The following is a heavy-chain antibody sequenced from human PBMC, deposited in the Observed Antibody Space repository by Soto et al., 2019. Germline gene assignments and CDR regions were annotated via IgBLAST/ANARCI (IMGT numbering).Heavy chain of an antibody. V-gene: IGHV3-23*01. J-gene: IGHJ4*02. CDR1: GFTFSTYA. D-gene: IGHD3-10*01. CDR2: ISSSGGST. Sequence: VGSLRLSCAASGFTFSTYAMSWVRQAPGKGLEWVSAISSSGGSTYYADSVKDRFTVSRDNSKNTLYLQMKSLRAEDTAVYYCARDSMVRGVPRGYFDYWGQGTLVTVSS. CDR3: ARDSMVRGVPRGYFDY.